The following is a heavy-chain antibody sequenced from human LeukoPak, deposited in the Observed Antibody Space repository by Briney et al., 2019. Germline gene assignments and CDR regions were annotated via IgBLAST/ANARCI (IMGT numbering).Heavy chain of an antibody. D-gene: IGHD4-17*01. Sequence: SETLPLTCAVSGVSFDDYYWSWVRQTPGKGLEWLGEINHSGYTNDSPSLKSRVTLSIDTSNKQFSLNLRSVTVADAGIYYCTRMTTGHDYWGRENLVTVSS. V-gene: IGHV4-34*01. CDR2: INHSGYT. CDR3: TRMTTGHDY. J-gene: IGHJ4*02. CDR1: GVSFDDYY.